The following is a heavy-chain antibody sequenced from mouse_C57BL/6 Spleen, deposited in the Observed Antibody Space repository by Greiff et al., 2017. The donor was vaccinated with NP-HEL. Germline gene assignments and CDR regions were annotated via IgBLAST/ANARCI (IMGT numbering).Heavy chain of an antibody. V-gene: IGHV3-6*01. Sequence: VQLKESGPGLVKPSQSLSLTCSVTGYSITSGYYWNWIRQFPGNKLEWMGYISYDGSNNYNPSLKNRISITRDTSKNQFFLKLNSVTTEDTATYYCARVDYDVFAYWGQGTLVTVSA. J-gene: IGHJ3*01. D-gene: IGHD2-4*01. CDR2: ISYDGSN. CDR3: ARVDYDVFAY. CDR1: GYSITSGYY.